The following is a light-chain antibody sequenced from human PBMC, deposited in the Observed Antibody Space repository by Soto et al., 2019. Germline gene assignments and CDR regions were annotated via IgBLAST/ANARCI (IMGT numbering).Light chain of an antibody. J-gene: IGKJ4*01. CDR3: QQYGSSPPVT. V-gene: IGKV3-20*01. CDR1: QSISSSY. Sequence: EIVLTQSPGTLSLSPGERATLSCRASQSISSSYLAWYQHKPGQAPRLLIYATSTRATGIPDRFSGSGSGTDYTLTISRLGPEDFAVYYCQQYGSSPPVTFGGGTKVDIK. CDR2: ATS.